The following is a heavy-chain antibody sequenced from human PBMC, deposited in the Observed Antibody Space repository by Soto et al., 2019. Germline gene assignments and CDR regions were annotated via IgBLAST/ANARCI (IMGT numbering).Heavy chain of an antibody. J-gene: IGHJ5*02. Sequence: QVQLVESGGGVVQPGRSLRLSCAASGFTFSSYGMHWVRQAPGKGLEWVAVIWYDGSNKYYADSVKGRFTNSIDNSKNTLYLQMNSLRAEDTAVYYRARASYGSGSYYTGWFDPWGQGTLVTVSS. D-gene: IGHD3-10*01. CDR2: IWYDGSNK. CDR3: ARASYGSGSYYTGWFDP. CDR1: GFTFSSYG. V-gene: IGHV3-33*01.